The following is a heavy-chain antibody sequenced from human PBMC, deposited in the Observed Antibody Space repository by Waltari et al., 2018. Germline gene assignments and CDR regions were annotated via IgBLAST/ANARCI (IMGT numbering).Heavy chain of an antibody. CDR3: ASLYSSSWYWGHGSHDAFDI. V-gene: IGHV4-59*08. CDR2: IYYSGST. D-gene: IGHD6-13*01. J-gene: IGHJ3*02. Sequence: QVQLQESGPGLVKPSETLSLTCTVSGGSISSYYWSWIRQPPGKGLEWIGYIYYSGSTNYNPSLKSRVTISVDTSKNQFSLKLSSVTAADTAVYYCASLYSSSWYWGHGSHDAFDIWGQGTMVTVSS. CDR1: GGSISSYY.